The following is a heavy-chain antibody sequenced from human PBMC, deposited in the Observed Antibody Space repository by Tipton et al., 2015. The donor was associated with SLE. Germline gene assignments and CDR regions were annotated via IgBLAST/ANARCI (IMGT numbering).Heavy chain of an antibody. V-gene: IGHV4-61*01. CDR1: GGSVSSGNYY. CDR2: IYDSGST. CDR3: ARAGSGADYGDYSPNWYFDL. D-gene: IGHD4-17*01. Sequence: TLSLTCTVSGGSVSSGNYYWSWIRQPPGKGLEWIGYIYDSGSTKYNPSLKSRVTISVDTSKNQFSLKLSSVTAADTAVYYCARAGSGADYGDYSPNWYFDLWGRGTLVTVSS. J-gene: IGHJ2*01.